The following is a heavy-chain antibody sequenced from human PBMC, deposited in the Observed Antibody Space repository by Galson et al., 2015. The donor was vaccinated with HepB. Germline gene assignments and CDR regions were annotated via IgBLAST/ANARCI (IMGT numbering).Heavy chain of an antibody. CDR2: INPNSGDT. CDR1: GYTFIGYY. Sequence: SVKVSCKASGYTFIGYYLHWVRQAPGQRLEWMGWINPNSGDTNSARKFHGRVTMTGDTSLSTAYMELSRLRSDDTAVYYCAKDQSPYEWFGESNPLDYWGQGTLVTVSS. CDR3: AKDQSPYEWFGESNPLDY. D-gene: IGHD3-10*01. J-gene: IGHJ4*02. V-gene: IGHV1-2*02.